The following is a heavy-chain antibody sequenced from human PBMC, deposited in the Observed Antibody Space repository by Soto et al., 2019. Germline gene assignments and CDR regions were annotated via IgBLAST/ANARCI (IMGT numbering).Heavy chain of an antibody. J-gene: IGHJ6*02. Sequence: GGSLRLSCAASGFTFDDFAMYWVRQVPGKGLEWISLVNWDGDTTFYADSVKGRFIISRDNSKNSVYLQMNSLRSEDSAMYYCAKGATVTTHYQYYGMDVWGQGTTVTVS. CDR2: VNWDGDTT. D-gene: IGHD4-17*01. CDR1: GFTFDDFA. CDR3: AKGATVTTHYQYYGMDV. V-gene: IGHV3-43D*04.